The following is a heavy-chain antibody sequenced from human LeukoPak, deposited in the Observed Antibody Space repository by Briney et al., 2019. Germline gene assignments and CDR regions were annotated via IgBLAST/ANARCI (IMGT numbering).Heavy chain of an antibody. CDR2: IYYSGST. Sequence: SETLSLTCTVSGGSISSGDYYWSWIRQPPGKGLEWIGYIYYSGSTYYNPSLKSRVTISVDTSKNQFSLKLSSVTAADTAVYYCAREAYGSAAYYYYYYMDVWGKGTTVTVSS. V-gene: IGHV4-30-4*01. D-gene: IGHD3-10*01. CDR1: GGSISSGDYY. CDR3: AREAYGSAAYYYYYYMDV. J-gene: IGHJ6*03.